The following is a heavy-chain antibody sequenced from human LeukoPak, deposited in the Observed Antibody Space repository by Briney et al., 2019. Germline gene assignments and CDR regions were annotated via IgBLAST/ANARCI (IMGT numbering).Heavy chain of an antibody. CDR2: IYTSGRT. V-gene: IGHV4-4*07. J-gene: IGHJ6*02. CDR3: ARDSIAVAGKYYYYVMDV. D-gene: IGHD6-19*01. Sequence: SETLSLTCAVYGGSFSSYYWSWIRQPAGKGLEWIGHIYTSGRTNYSPSLKSRVTMSFDTSKNQFSLKLSSVTAADTAVYYCARDSIAVAGKYYYYVMDVWGQGTTVTVSS. CDR1: GGSFSSYY.